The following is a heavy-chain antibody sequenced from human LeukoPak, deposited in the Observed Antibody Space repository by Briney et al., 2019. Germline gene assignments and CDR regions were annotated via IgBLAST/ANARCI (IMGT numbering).Heavy chain of an antibody. Sequence: SETLSLTCTVSGGSISSYYWSWIRQPPGKGLEWIGYIYYSGSTYYNPSLKSRVTISVDTSKNQFSLKLSSVTAADTAVYYCASISPPGVVVTASNVRDYWGQGTLVTVSS. CDR1: GGSISSYY. CDR2: IYYSGST. CDR3: ASISPPGVVVTASNVRDY. V-gene: IGHV4-59*12. J-gene: IGHJ4*02. D-gene: IGHD2-21*02.